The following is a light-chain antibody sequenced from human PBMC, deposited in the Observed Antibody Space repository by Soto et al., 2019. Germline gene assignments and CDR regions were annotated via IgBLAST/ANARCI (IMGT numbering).Light chain of an antibody. CDR3: CSYVGRNTDV. CDR2: DVS. J-gene: IGLJ1*01. Sequence: QSALTQPRSASGSPGQSITISCTGTSSDVGGYHYVSWYQQHPAKAPKLIIFDVSKRPSGVPNRFSGSKSGNTASLTISGLRAEDEADYYCCSYVGRNTDVFGTGTKVTVL. CDR1: SSDVGGYHY. V-gene: IGLV2-11*01.